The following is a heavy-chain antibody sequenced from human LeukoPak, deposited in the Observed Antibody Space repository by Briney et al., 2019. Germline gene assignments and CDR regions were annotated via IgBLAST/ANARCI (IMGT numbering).Heavy chain of an antibody. J-gene: IGHJ4*02. CDR2: ISGSGSST. CDR1: GFTFSSYA. D-gene: IGHD3-22*01. Sequence: GGSLRLSCAASGFTFSSYAMRWVRQAPGKGVEWFSAISGSGSSTYYPDSVKGRFTISRHNSKNTLYLQMNSLRAEDTAVYYCAKSRVTMTYFDYWGQGTLVTVSS. CDR3: AKSRVTMTYFDY. V-gene: IGHV3-23*01.